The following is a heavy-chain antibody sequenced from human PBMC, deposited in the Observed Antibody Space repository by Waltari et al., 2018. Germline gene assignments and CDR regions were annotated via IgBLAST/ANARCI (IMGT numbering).Heavy chain of an antibody. Sequence: QVQLVESGGGVVQPGRSLRLSCAASGFTFSSYGMHWVRQAPGKGLEWVAVISYDGSNKYYADSVKGRFTISRDNSKNTLYLQMNSLRAEDTAVYYCARDEQQLALDYWGQGTLVTVSS. CDR2: ISYDGSNK. D-gene: IGHD6-13*01. V-gene: IGHV3-30*03. J-gene: IGHJ4*02. CDR3: ARDEQQLALDY. CDR1: GFTFSSYG.